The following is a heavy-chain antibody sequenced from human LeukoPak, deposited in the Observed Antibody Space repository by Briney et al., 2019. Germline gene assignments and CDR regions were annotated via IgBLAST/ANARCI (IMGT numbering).Heavy chain of an antibody. D-gene: IGHD3-10*01. V-gene: IGHV4-31*03. J-gene: IGHJ4*02. CDR1: GGSISSGAYY. Sequence: SETLSLTCTVSGGSISSGAYYWSWIRQHPGKGLEWIGYIYYSGSTYYNPSLKSRLTISVDTSKNQFYLKLSSVTAADTAVYYCASGLTVRGSVSGSYDYWGQGTLVTVSS. CDR3: ASGLTVRGSVSGSYDY. CDR2: IYYSGST.